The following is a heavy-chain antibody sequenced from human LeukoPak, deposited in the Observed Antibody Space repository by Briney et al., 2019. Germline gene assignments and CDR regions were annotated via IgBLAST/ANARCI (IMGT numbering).Heavy chain of an antibody. V-gene: IGHV5-51*01. D-gene: IGHD5-12*01. CDR2: IYPGDSDT. CDR3: VRDGACSAYDYPY. CDR1: GYTFSNYW. Sequence: GESLKISCKASGYTFSNYWIGWVRQTPVKGLEWMGIIYPGDSDTRYNPSLQGQLTISADKSISTAYLQWNSLKASDTAIYNCVRDGACSAYDYPYWGQGTLVTVSS. J-gene: IGHJ4*02.